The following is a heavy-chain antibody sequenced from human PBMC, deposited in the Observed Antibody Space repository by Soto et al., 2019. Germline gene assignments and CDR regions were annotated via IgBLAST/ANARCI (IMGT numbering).Heavy chain of an antibody. V-gene: IGHV4-59*01. CDR2: IYYSGST. D-gene: IGHD2-8*01. CDR1: GGSISSYY. CDR3: ARRYAGNFDY. Sequence: SETLSLTCTVSGGSISSYYWSWIRQPPGKGLEWIGYIYYSGSTSYNPSLRSRVTISVDTSKDQFSLKLSSVTAADTAVYYCARRYAGNFDYWGQGTLVTVSS. J-gene: IGHJ4*02.